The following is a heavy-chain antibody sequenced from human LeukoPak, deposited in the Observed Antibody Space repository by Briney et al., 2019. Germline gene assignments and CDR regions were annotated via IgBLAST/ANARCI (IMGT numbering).Heavy chain of an antibody. CDR2: INGDASST. Sequence: GGSLRLSCAASGLTLSGYWMHWVRQAPGKGLVWVSRINGDASSTSYADSVKGRFTISRDNAKSTLYLQMNSLRVKDTAVYYCARARGNTYGYFEYWGQGTLVTVSS. CDR1: GLTLSGYW. V-gene: IGHV3-74*01. J-gene: IGHJ4*02. D-gene: IGHD5-18*01. CDR3: ARARGNTYGYFEY.